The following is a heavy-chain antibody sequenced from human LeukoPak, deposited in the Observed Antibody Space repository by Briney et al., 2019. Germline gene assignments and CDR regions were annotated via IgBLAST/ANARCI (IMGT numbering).Heavy chain of an antibody. CDR1: GGSISSYY. V-gene: IGHV4-59*12. CDR2: IYYTGST. J-gene: IGHJ3*02. Sequence: PSETLSLTCTVSGGSISSYYWSWIRQPPGKGLEWIGYIYYTGSTNYNPSLKSRVTISVDTSKNQFSLKLSSVTAADTAVYYCARPLRDTRAFDIWGQGTMVTVSS. CDR3: ARPLRDTRAFDI.